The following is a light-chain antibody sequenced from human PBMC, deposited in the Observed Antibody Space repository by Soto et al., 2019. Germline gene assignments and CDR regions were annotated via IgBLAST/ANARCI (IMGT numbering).Light chain of an antibody. CDR2: DVS. CDR3: SSYTTSNTRQIV. CDR1: SSDVGGYNY. Sequence: QSVLTQPASVSGSPGQSITSCCTGASSDVGGYNYVSWYQQHPGRAPKFMIYDVSNRPSGVSNRFSGSKSGNTASLTISGLQAEDEADYYCSSYTTSNTRQIVFGTGTKVT. V-gene: IGLV2-14*01. J-gene: IGLJ1*01.